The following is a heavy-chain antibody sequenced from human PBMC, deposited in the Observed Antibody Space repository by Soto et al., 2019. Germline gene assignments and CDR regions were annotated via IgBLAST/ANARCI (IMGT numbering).Heavy chain of an antibody. CDR1: GYTFTGYY. J-gene: IGHJ6*02. D-gene: IGHD1-20*01. CDR3: ARVENNWNYYYGMDV. Sequence: ASVKVSCKASGYTFTGYYMHWVRQAPGQGLEWMGWINPNSGGTNYAQKFQGRVTMTRDTSISTAYMELSRLRSDDTAVYYCARVENNWNYYYGMDVWGRGTTVTVSS. V-gene: IGHV1-2*02. CDR2: INPNSGGT.